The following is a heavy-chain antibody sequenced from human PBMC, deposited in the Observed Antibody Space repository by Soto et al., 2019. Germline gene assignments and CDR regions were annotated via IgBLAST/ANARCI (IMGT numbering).Heavy chain of an antibody. Sequence: VEVSCKATGRTCSIYAISCVLQAPLQGLEWMGGIIPIFGTANYAQKFQGRVTITADESTSTAYMELSSLRSEDTAVYYCARPSKKYSSGPGGFDYWGQGTLVTVSP. J-gene: IGHJ4*02. V-gene: IGHV1-69*13. CDR1: GRTCSIYA. D-gene: IGHD6-19*01. CDR3: ARPSKKYSSGPGGFDY. CDR2: IIPIFGTA.